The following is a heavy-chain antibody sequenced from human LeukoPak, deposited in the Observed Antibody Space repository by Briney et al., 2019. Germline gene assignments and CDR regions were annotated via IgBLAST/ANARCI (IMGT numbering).Heavy chain of an antibody. CDR2: ISDNGGTT. V-gene: IGHV3-23*01. CDR1: GFTFSSYA. J-gene: IGHJ4*02. D-gene: IGHD6-13*01. Sequence: GGSLRLSCAASGFTFSSYALSWVRQAPGKGLEWVSAISDNGGTTFYADSVKGRFTITRDNSKNTLYVQMNSLRGEDAAVYYCAKDYGPKQLVFLDSWGQGTLVTVSS. CDR3: AKDYGPKQLVFLDS.